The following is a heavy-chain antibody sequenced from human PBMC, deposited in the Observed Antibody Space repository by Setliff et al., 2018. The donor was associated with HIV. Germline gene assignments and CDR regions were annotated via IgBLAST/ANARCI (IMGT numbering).Heavy chain of an antibody. J-gene: IGHJ3*02. CDR2: INPSGGST. D-gene: IGHD2-15*01. CDR3: AREPISYRDFVVVAAAFDI. V-gene: IGHV1-46*01. Sequence: ASVKVSCKASGYAFTNYYLHWVRQAPGQGLAWMGIINPSGGSTIYAQKLQGRVTMTRDTSTNTVYMELSSLRSVDTAVYYCAREPISYRDFVVVAAAFDIWGQGTMVTVSS. CDR1: GYAFTNYY.